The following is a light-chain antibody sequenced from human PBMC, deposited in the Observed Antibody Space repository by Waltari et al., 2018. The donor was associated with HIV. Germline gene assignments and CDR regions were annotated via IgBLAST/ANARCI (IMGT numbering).Light chain of an antibody. J-gene: IGLJ2*01. CDR3: QVWDSSTDHVV. Sequence: SPVLTQPHSVPVPPRQPASLTSGAPHTARTSVHRYQQQPGQAPVLDMVYDTDRPAGIPERFSGSNSANTAILTISRVGAGDEADYYCQVWDSSTDHVVFGGGTKLTVL. V-gene: IGLV3-21*04. CDR2: YDT. CDR1: HTARTS.